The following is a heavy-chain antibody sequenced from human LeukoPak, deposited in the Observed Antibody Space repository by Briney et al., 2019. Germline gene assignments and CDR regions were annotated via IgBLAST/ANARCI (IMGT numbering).Heavy chain of an antibody. Sequence: GASVKVSCKASGYTFTDYDMHWVRQAPGQGLEWMVWFNPNNGGTNYAQKFQGRVTMTRDTSISTAYMELSRLRSDDTAVYYCARERGQQVRFDPWGQGTLVTVSS. CDR1: GYTFTDYD. J-gene: IGHJ5*02. CDR2: FNPNNGGT. CDR3: ARERGQQVRFDP. D-gene: IGHD6-13*01. V-gene: IGHV1-2*02.